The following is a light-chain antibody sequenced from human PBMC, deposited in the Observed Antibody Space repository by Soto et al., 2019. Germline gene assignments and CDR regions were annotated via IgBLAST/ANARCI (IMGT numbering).Light chain of an antibody. V-gene: IGKV1-5*03. CDR3: QQYGSSPRT. J-gene: IGKJ1*01. CDR2: KAS. CDR1: QTISSW. Sequence: IQMTHSPSTLSGSLGYRFTVACRASQTISSWLAWYQQKPGKAPKLLIYKASTLKSGVPSRFSGSGSGTEFTLTISSLQPDDFAVYYCQQYGSSPRTFGQGTKVDI.